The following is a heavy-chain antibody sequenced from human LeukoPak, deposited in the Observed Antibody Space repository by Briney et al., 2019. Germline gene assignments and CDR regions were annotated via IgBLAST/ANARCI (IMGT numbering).Heavy chain of an antibody. Sequence: XVXAISGSGGSTYYADSVKGRFTISRDNSKNTLYLQMNSLRAEDTAVYYCAKSYSGWYSNYFDYWGQGTLVTVSS. CDR3: AKSYSGWYSNYFDY. CDR2: ISGSGGST. V-gene: IGHV3-23*01. D-gene: IGHD6-19*01. J-gene: IGHJ4*02.